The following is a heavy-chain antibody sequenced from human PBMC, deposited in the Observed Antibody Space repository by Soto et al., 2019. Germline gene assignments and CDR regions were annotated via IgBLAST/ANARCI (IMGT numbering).Heavy chain of an antibody. D-gene: IGHD2-21*02. Sequence: QVQLVQSGAEVKKPGSSVKVSCKASGGTFSSYAISWVRQAPGQGLEWMGGIIPIFGTPNYAQKFQGRVTITADESTSTAYLELSSLRSEDTAVYYCARDQLAYCGGDCYSHYYGMDVWGQGTTVTVSS. J-gene: IGHJ6*02. V-gene: IGHV1-69*01. CDR3: ARDQLAYCGGDCYSHYYGMDV. CDR1: GGTFSSYA. CDR2: IIPIFGTP.